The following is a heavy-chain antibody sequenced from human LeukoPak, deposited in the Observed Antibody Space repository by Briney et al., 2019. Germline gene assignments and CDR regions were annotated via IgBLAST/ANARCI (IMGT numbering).Heavy chain of an antibody. V-gene: IGHV1-69*05. CDR2: IIPIFGTA. CDR1: GGTFSSYA. D-gene: IGHD4-23*01. J-gene: IGHJ4*02. CDR3: ARAMSAVVTHLDY. Sequence: ASVKVSCKASGGTFSSYAISWVRQAPGQGLEWMGGIIPIFGTANYAQKFQGRVTITTDESTSTAYMELSSLRSEDTAVYYCARAMSAVVTHLDYWGQGTLVTVSS.